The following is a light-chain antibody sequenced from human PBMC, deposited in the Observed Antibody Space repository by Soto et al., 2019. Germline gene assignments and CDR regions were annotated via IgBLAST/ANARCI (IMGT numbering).Light chain of an antibody. V-gene: IGLV2-14*03. CDR2: DVS. Sequence: QSALTQPASVSGSPGQSITISCTGTSSEVGGYNYVSWYQQHPGKAPKLMISDVSNRPSGVSNRFSGSKSGNTASLTISGLQAEDEADYYCSSYSSSSTPYLFGSGTKVTVL. J-gene: IGLJ1*01. CDR3: SSYSSSSTPYL. CDR1: SSEVGGYNY.